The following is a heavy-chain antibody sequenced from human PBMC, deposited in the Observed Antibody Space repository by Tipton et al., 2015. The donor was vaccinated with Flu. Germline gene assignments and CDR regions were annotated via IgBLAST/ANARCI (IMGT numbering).Heavy chain of an antibody. CDR3: ARGLQYTNGWNF. D-gene: IGHD1-7*01. V-gene: IGHV4-4*07. J-gene: IGHJ1*01. Sequence: TLSLTCTVSGDSLSGYYWSWLRQPAGEGLEWVGRIYTSRATKYSPSLVSRVSMSIDTSKNQFSLKLRSVTAADTAVYFCARGLQYTNGWNFWGRGALVTVSS. CDR2: IYTSRAT. CDR1: GDSLSGYY.